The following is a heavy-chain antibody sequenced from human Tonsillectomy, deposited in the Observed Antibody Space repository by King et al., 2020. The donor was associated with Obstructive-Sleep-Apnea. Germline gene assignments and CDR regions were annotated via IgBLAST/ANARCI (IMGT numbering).Heavy chain of an antibody. V-gene: IGHV3-21*01. CDR3: GRDSSHSYGDY. CDR1: GFTFSSYS. CDR2: ISSGSTYK. Sequence: VQLVESGGGLVKPGGSLRLSCAASGFTFSSYSMNWVRQAPGKGLEWVSTISSGSTYKYYADSVKGRFTISRDNAKNSLLLQMSSLRPEDTAVYYCGRDSSHSYGDYWGQGILVTVSS. J-gene: IGHJ4*02. D-gene: IGHD5-18*01.